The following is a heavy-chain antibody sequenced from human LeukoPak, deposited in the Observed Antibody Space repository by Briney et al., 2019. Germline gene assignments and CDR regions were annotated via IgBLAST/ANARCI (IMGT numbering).Heavy chain of an antibody. J-gene: IGHJ5*02. Sequence: SETLSLTCSVSGGSISRSDHYWSWIRQPPGKGLEWIGNIYYNGITYYNPSLKSRVTISVDKSKNQFSLKLSSVTAADTAVYYCARYQDWFDPWGQGTLVTVSS. V-gene: IGHV4-30-4*01. CDR2: IYYNGIT. CDR1: GGSISRSDHY. CDR3: ARYQDWFDP.